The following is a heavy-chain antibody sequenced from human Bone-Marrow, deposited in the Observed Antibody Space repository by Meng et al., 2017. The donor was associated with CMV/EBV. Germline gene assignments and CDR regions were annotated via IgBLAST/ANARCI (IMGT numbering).Heavy chain of an antibody. J-gene: IGHJ4*02. CDR3: ARDGPNCSSTSCYFDY. CDR2: IKQDGSEK. CDR1: GFTFSSYW. V-gene: IGHV3-7*03. Sequence: GESLKISCAASGFTFSSYWMSWVRQAPGKGLEWVANIKQDGSEKYYVDSVKGRFTISRDNAKNSLYLQMNSLRAEDTAVYYCARDGPNCSSTSCYFDYWGQGTLVTVSS. D-gene: IGHD2-2*01.